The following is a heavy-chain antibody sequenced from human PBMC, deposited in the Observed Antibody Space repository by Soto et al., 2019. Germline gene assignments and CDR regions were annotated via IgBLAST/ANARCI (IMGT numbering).Heavy chain of an antibody. D-gene: IGHD5-18*01. Sequence: QVQLVESGGGVVQPGRSLRLSCAASGFTFSNCGMHWVRQAPGKGLEWLAIISYDGSNQYYADSVKGRFTISRDNSRNPLYLQKNRPRAEEPAMYYCAKDGAMGIDYWGQGTLATVSS. CDR2: ISYDGSNQ. CDR3: AKDGAMGIDY. J-gene: IGHJ4*02. CDR1: GFTFSNCG. V-gene: IGHV3-30*18.